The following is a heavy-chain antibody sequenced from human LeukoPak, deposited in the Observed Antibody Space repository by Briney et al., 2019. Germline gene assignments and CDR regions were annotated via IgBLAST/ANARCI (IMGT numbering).Heavy chain of an antibody. CDR3: ATGSYYDSSNFDY. J-gene: IGHJ4*02. D-gene: IGHD3-22*01. V-gene: IGHV1-24*01. CDR2: FDPEDGET. CDR1: GYTFTSYG. Sequence: ASVKVSCKASGYTFTSYGISWVRQAPGKGLEWMGGFDPEDGETIYAQKFQGRVTMTEDTSTDTAYMELSSLRSEDTAVYYCATGSYYDSSNFDYWGQGTLVTVSS.